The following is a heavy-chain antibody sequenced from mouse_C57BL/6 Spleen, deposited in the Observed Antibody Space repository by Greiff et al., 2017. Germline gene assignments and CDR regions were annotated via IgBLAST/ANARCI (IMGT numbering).Heavy chain of an antibody. J-gene: IGHJ1*03. Sequence: QVQLQQSGAELVKPGASVKISCKASGYAFSSYWLNWVKQRPGKGLVWIGQIYPGDGDTNYNGKFKGKATLTADKSSSTAYMQLSSLTSEDSAVYFCARPLYYYGSSYDLWYFDVWGTGTTVTVSS. CDR1: GYAFSSYW. D-gene: IGHD1-1*01. CDR3: ARPLYYYGSSYDLWYFDV. V-gene: IGHV1-80*01. CDR2: IYPGDGDT.